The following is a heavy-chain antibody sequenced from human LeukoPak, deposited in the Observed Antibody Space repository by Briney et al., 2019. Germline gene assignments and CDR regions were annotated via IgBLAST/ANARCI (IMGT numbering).Heavy chain of an antibody. CDR1: GYTFTSYY. D-gene: IGHD3-22*01. CDR2: INPSGGST. J-gene: IGHJ4*02. CDR3: ARDYYDSSGYYYVSRGPFDY. Sequence: ASVKVSCKASGYTFTSYYMHWVRQAPGQGLEWMGIINPSGGSTSYAQKFQGRVTITADESTSTAYMELSSLRSEDTAVYYCARDYYDSSGYYYVSRGPFDYWGQGTLVTVSS. V-gene: IGHV1-46*01.